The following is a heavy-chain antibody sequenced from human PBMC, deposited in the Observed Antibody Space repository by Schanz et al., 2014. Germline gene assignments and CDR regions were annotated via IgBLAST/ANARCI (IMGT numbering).Heavy chain of an antibody. CDR2: ITGASDHI. Sequence: EVHLLDSGGGLIQPGGSLRLSCAASGFIFGSSVMAWVRQAPGKGLEWVSGITGASDHIDYAESVKGRFTISRDNSKNTLYLQMNSLRPEDTAVYYCAKYRGYYRVSGSYRELEYWGQGTLVTVSS. CDR3: AKYRGYYRVSGSYRELEY. J-gene: IGHJ4*02. D-gene: IGHD3-10*01. CDR1: GFIFGSSV. V-gene: IGHV3-23*01.